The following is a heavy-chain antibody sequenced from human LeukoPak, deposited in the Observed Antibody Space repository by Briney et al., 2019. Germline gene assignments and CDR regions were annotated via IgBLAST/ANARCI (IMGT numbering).Heavy chain of an antibody. D-gene: IGHD3-3*01. V-gene: IGHV3-23*01. CDR3: ARDPLRFLEWLGWFDP. CDR2: ISGSGGST. Sequence: GGSLRLSCAASGFTFSSYAMSWVRQAPGKGLGWVSAISGSGGSTYYADSVKGRFTISRDNAKNSLYLQMNSLRAEDTAVYYCARDPLRFLEWLGWFDPWGQGTLVTVSS. J-gene: IGHJ5*02. CDR1: GFTFSSYA.